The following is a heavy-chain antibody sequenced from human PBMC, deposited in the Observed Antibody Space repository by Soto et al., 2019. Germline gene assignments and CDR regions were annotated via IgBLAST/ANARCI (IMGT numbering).Heavy chain of an antibody. Sequence: RLSCAASGFTFSSYGMHWVRQAPGKGLEWVAVIWYDGSNKYYADSVKGRFTISRDNSKNTLYLQMNSLRAEDTAVYYCARVWEQLVHYYRMDVWGQGTTVTVSS. CDR2: IWYDGSNK. CDR1: GFTFSSYG. V-gene: IGHV3-33*01. CDR3: ARVWEQLVHYYRMDV. J-gene: IGHJ6*02. D-gene: IGHD6-6*01.